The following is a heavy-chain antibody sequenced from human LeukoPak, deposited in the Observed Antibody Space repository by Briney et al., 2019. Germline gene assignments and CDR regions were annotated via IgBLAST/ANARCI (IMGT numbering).Heavy chain of an antibody. CDR3: ARDNSVGDNAWWFDP. CDR1: GYTFTSHY. D-gene: IGHD1-26*01. CDR2: INPTGGST. Sequence: ASVKVSCKASGYTFTSHYIHWVRQAPGQGLEWMGLINPTGGSTGYAQKFQGRVTMTRDMSTSTDYMELSSLRSEDTAIYYCARDNSVGDNAWWFDPWGQGTLVTVSS. J-gene: IGHJ5*02. V-gene: IGHV1-46*01.